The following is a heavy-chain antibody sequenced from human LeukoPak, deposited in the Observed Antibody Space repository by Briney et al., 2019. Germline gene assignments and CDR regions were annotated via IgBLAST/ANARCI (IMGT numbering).Heavy chain of an antibody. V-gene: IGHV3-53*01. CDR2: IYSGGST. CDR1: GFTVSSNY. CDR3: ARDPNTYYFDY. J-gene: IGHJ4*02. Sequence: GGSLRLSCAASGFTVSSNYMSWVRQAPGKGLEWVSVIYSGGSTYYADSVKGRFTISRDNSKNTLYLQMNSLRAEDTAVYYCARDPNTYYFDYWGQGTLVTVPS. D-gene: IGHD3-16*01.